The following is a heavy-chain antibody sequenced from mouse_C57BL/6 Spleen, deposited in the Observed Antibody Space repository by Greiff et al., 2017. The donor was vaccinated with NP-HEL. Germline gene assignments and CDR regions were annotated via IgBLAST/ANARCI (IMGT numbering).Heavy chain of an antibody. V-gene: IGHV7-3*01. J-gene: IGHJ3*01. Sequence: EVQGVESGGGLVQPGGSLSLSCAASGFTFTDYYMSWVRQPPGKALEWLGFIRNKANGYTTEYSASVKGMFTISRDNSQSILYLQMNALRAEDSATYYCARSSSGTAWFAYWGQGTLVTVSA. CDR2: IRNKANGYTT. CDR1: GFTFTDYY. D-gene: IGHD4-1*01. CDR3: ARSSSGTAWFAY.